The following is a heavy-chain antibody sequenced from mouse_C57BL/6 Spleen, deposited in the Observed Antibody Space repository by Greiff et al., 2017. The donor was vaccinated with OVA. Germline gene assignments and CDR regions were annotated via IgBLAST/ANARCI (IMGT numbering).Heavy chain of an antibody. CDR2: FYPGSGSI. CDR1: GYTFTEYT. V-gene: IGHV1-62-2*01. D-gene: IGHD4-1*01. Sequence: VKLVESGAELVKPGASVKLSCKASGYTFTEYTIHWVKQRSGQGLEWLGWFYPGSGSIKYNEKFKDNATLTADKSSSTVYMELSRLTSEDSAVYFCARHEEGANWDDWFAYWGQGTLVTVSA. CDR3: ARHEEGANWDDWFAY. J-gene: IGHJ3*01.